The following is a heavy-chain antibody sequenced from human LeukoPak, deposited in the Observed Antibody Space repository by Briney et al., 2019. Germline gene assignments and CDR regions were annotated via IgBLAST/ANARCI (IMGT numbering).Heavy chain of an antibody. D-gene: IGHD3-22*01. CDR2: ISAYNGNT. J-gene: IGHJ4*02. CDR3: ARDRAYYDSSGYCPSDY. CDR1: GYTFTSYG. Sequence: ASVKVSCKASGYTFTSYGISWVRQAPGQGLEWMGWISAYNGNTNYAQKLQGRVTMTTDTSTSTAYMGLRSLRSDDTAVYYCARDRAYYDSSGYCPSDYWGQGTLVTVSS. V-gene: IGHV1-18*01.